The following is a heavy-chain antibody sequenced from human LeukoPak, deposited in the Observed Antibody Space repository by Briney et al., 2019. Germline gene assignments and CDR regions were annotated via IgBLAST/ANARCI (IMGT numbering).Heavy chain of an antibody. CDR3: ARDTYCGGGGCYTNYYGMDV. V-gene: IGHV4-4*07. CDR2: IYTSGST. CDR1: GVSISSYY. D-gene: IGHD2-15*01. Sequence: SETLSLTCTVSGVSISSYYWSWIRQPPGKGLEGLGGIYTSGSTSYNPSLKSRATMTVDTSKNQSSLKLSSVTAADTAVYYCARDTYCGGGGCYTNYYGMDVWGQGTTVTVSS. J-gene: IGHJ6*02.